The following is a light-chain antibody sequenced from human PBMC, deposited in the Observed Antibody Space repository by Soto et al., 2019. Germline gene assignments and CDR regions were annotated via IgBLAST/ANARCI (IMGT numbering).Light chain of an antibody. CDR3: QQRRMWPIT. V-gene: IGKV3-11*01. Sequence: EVVLTQSPVTLSLSPGERATLSCRASQSFRGLLAWYQQKPGQAPRLLIYDAYNRATGIPPRFSGSGSGTDFTLTISSLEPKESAVYYCQQRRMWPITFGQGTRLEIK. J-gene: IGKJ5*01. CDR2: DAY. CDR1: QSFRGL.